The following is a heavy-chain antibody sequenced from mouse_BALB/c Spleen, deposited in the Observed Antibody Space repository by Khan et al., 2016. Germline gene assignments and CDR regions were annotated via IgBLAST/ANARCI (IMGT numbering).Heavy chain of an antibody. V-gene: IGHV9-1*02. Sequence: QIQLVQSGPELKKPGETVKISCKASGYTFTNYGMNWVKQAPGKGLKWMGWINTYTGEPTYADDFKGRFVFSLETSAGTAYLQINNLKNEDMATYFCARRRGYLSAMDYWGQGTSVTVSS. CDR1: GYTFTNYG. CDR2: INTYTGEP. J-gene: IGHJ4*01. CDR3: ARRRGYLSAMDY. D-gene: IGHD2-3*01.